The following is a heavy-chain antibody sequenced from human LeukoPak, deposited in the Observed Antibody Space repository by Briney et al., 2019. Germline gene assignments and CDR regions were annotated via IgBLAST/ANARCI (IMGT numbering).Heavy chain of an antibody. J-gene: IGHJ3*02. V-gene: IGHV3-30*03. CDR1: GFTFSSYG. CDR3: ARERWGDAFDI. CDR2: ISYDGSNK. Sequence: PGGSLRLSCAASGFTFSSYGMHWVRQAPGKGLEWVAVISYDGSNKYYADSVKGRFTISRDNSKNSLYLQMNSLRTEDTAVYYCARERWGDAFDIWGQGTLVTVSS. D-gene: IGHD3-16*01.